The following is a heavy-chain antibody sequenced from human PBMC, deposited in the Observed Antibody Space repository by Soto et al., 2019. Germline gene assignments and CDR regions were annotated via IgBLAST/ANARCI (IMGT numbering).Heavy chain of an antibody. Sequence: EVQLVQSGAEVKKSGESLKISCQGFGYSFPSYWIGWVRQMPGKGLEWMGIIYPGDSDPRYSPSFQGQVAISADESISTAYLQWRSLKASDTAMYDCARRLGGPDGFDIWGQGTMVTVSS. CDR1: GYSFPSYW. CDR3: ARRLGGPDGFDI. CDR2: IYPGDSDP. D-gene: IGHD3-16*01. J-gene: IGHJ3*02. V-gene: IGHV5-51*01.